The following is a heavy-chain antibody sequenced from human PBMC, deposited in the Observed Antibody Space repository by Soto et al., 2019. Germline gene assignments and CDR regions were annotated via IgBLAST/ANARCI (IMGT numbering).Heavy chain of an antibody. CDR2: IYYSGST. CDR3: AREMIRAADI. CDR1: GGSISSGDYY. J-gene: IGHJ3*02. V-gene: IGHV4-30-4*01. D-gene: IGHD3-16*01. Sequence: SETLSLTCTVSGGSISSGDYYGSWIRQPPGKGLEWIGYIYYSGSTYYNPSLKSRVTISVDTSKNQFSLKLSSVTAADTAVYYCAREMIRAADIWGQGTMVTVSS.